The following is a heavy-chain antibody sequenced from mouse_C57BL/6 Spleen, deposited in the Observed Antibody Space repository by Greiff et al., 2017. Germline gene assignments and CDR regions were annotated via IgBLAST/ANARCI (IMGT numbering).Heavy chain of an antibody. J-gene: IGHJ3*01. CDR1: GYTFTDYY. V-gene: IGHV1-26*01. CDR3: AKSHYCGSSPAWFAY. Sequence: EVQLQQSGPELVKPGASVKISCKASGYTFTDYYMNWVKQSHGKSLEWIGDINPNNGGNSYNQKFKGKATLTVAKSSSTAYMELRSLTSEGSAVYYCAKSHYCGSSPAWFAYWGQGTLVTVSA. CDR2: INPNNGGN. D-gene: IGHD1-1*01.